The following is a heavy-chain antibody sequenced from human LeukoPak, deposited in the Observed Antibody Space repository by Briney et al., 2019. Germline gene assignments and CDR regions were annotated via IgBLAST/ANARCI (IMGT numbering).Heavy chain of an antibody. V-gene: IGHV4-59*04. J-gene: IGHJ5*02. CDR1: GGSISSYY. Sequence: PSETLSLTCTVSGGSISSYYWSWIRQPPGKGLEWIGYIYYSGSTYYNPSLKSRVTISVDTSKNQFSLKLSSVTAADTAVYYCARVYGDYSRWFDPWGQGTLVTVSS. CDR2: IYYSGST. CDR3: ARVYGDYSRWFDP. D-gene: IGHD4-17*01.